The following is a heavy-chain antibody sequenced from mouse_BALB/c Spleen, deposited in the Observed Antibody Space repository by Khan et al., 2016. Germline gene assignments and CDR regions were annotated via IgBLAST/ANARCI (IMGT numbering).Heavy chain of an antibody. Sequence: QVQLQQSGAELAKPGASVKMSCKASGYTFTSYWMHWVKQRPGQGLEWIGYINPSTGYTEYNQKFTDKATLTADKSSSTAYMQLSSLTSEDSAVYYCASYYGSNAMDYWGQGTSVTVSS. J-gene: IGHJ4*01. CDR2: INPSTGYT. V-gene: IGHV1-7*01. D-gene: IGHD1-1*01. CDR3: ASYYGSNAMDY. CDR1: GYTFTSYW.